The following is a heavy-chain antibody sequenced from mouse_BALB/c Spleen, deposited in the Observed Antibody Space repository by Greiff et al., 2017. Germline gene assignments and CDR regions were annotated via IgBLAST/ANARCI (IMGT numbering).Heavy chain of an antibody. CDR1: GFTFSSYG. J-gene: IGHJ4*01. CDR2: INSNGGST. V-gene: IGHV5-6-3*01. D-gene: IGHD2-14*01. CDR3: AREDYRYSYAMDY. Sequence: EVKLVESGGGLVQPGGSLKLSCAASGFTFSSYGMSWVRQTPDKRLELVATINSNGGSTYYPDSVKGRFTISRDNAKNTLYLQMSSLKSEDTAMYYCAREDYRYSYAMDYWGQGTSVTVSS.